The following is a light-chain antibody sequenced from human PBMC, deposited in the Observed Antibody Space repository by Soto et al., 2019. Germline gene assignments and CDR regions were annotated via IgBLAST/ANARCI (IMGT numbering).Light chain of an antibody. CDR1: QSVTNN. CDR3: HQRQYWPPIT. V-gene: IGKV3-11*01. Sequence: EIVVTLSLATLSLSPEETATLSCRASQSVTNNQLAWFRQKPGQAPRLLIWGVSNRATGIPARFSGSGSGTDFTLTISSLEPEDFAVYYCHQRQYWPPITSGEGTRLEI. J-gene: IGKJ5*01. CDR2: GVS.